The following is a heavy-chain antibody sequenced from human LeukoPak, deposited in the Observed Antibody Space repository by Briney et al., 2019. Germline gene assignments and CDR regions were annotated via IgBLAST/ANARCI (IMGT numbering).Heavy chain of an antibody. Sequence: GGSLRLSCAASGFTFSTFAMIWVRQPPGKGLEWVSSIFPSGGEIHYADSVKGRFTISRDNAKNSLYLQMNSLRAEDMALYYCAKVACHYSSGCYFDYWGQGTLVTVSS. CDR3: AKVACHYSSGCYFDY. J-gene: IGHJ4*02. CDR1: GFTFSTFA. D-gene: IGHD6-19*01. CDR2: IFPSGGEI. V-gene: IGHV3-23*01.